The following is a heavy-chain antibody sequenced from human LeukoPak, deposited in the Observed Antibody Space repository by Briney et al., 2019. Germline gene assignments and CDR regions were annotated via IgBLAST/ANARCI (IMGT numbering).Heavy chain of an antibody. CDR2: IKSNSGGT. Sequence: GSVKDSCKPPGYTSTGYYMHWVRQTPGRGLWWMGWIKSNSGGTNYTQKFQGRVTMTRDTSISTVYMELSRLRSDDTAVYYCAREKEEGANWFDPWGQGTLVTVFS. D-gene: IGHD1-26*01. CDR1: GYTSTGYY. CDR3: AREKEEGANWFDP. V-gene: IGHV1-2*02. J-gene: IGHJ5*02.